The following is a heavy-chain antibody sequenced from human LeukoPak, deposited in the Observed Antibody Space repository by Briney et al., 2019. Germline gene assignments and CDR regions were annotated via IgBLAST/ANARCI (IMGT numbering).Heavy chain of an antibody. J-gene: IGHJ4*02. CDR1: GFTFSNYW. Sequence: GGSLRLSCAASGFTFSNYWMSWVRQAPGKGLEWVANMNQDGSEKYYVDSVKGRFTISRDNAENSLYLQMNTLRAEDTAVYYCAKGHYYGSGSLDYWGQGTLVTVSS. CDR2: MNQDGSEK. CDR3: AKGHYYGSGSLDY. D-gene: IGHD3-10*01. V-gene: IGHV3-7*03.